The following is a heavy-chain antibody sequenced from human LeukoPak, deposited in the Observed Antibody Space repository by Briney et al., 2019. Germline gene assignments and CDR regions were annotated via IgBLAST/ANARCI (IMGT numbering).Heavy chain of an antibody. J-gene: IGHJ4*02. V-gene: IGHV3-33*01. CDR1: GFTFSSYG. D-gene: IGHD3-16*02. CDR3: ARSLYIGGFDY. CDR2: IWYDGSNK. Sequence: PGRSLGLSCAASGFTFSSYGMHWVRQAPGKGLEWVAVIWYDGSNKYYADSVKGRFTISRDNSKNTLYLQMNSLRAEDTAVYYCARSLYIGGFDYWGQGTLVTVSS.